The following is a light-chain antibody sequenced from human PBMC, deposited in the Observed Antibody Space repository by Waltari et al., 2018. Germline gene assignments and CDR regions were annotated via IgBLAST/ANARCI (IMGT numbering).Light chain of an antibody. CDR2: EVS. Sequence: QSALTQPASVSGSPGQSITISCTGTSSDVRSYNLVSWYQQHPGKAPKLMIYEVSKRPSGVSNRFSGSKSGNTASLTISGLQAEDEADYYCCSYAGSSTSVFGTGTKVTVL. V-gene: IGLV2-23*02. J-gene: IGLJ1*01. CDR3: CSYAGSSTSV. CDR1: SSDVRSYNL.